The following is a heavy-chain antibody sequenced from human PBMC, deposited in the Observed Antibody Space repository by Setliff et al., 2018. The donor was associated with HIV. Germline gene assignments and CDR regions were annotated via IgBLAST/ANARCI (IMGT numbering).Heavy chain of an antibody. CDR1: GGSISSGSYY. D-gene: IGHD3-22*01. J-gene: IGHJ6*03. V-gene: IGHV4-61*09. Sequence: ASETLSLTCTVSGGSISSGSYYWSWIRQPAGKGLEWIGHIYTSGSTNYNPSLKSRVSISVDTSKNQFSLKLSSVTAADTAVYYCARVAKGSGYLGSYYYYMDVWGKGTAVTVSS. CDR3: ARVAKGSGYLGSYYYYMDV. CDR2: IYTSGST.